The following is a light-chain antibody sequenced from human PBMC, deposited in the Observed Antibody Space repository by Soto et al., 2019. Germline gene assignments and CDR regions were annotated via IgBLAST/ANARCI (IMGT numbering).Light chain of an antibody. CDR1: QSVLYSSNNKNY. CDR3: QQYYSTPLT. V-gene: IGKV4-1*01. J-gene: IGKJ1*01. CDR2: WAS. Sequence: DIVMTQSPDSLAVSLGERATINCKSSQSVLYSSNNKNYLAWYQQKPGQPPKMLIYWASTRESGVPDRFSGSGSGADSTLTVSSLQAEDVAVYYCQQYYSTPLTFGQGTKVELK.